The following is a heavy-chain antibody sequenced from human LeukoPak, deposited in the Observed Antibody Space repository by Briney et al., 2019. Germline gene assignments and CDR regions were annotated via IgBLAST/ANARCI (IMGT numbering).Heavy chain of an antibody. CDR1: GYTFTGYY. CDR2: INPNSGGT. Sequence: GASVKVSCKASGYTFTGYYMHWVRQAPGQGLEWMGWINPNSGGTNYAQKFQGRATMTRDTSISTAYMELSRLRSDDTAVYYCARAGPHRSRITMVRGAINWFDPWGQGTLVTVSS. J-gene: IGHJ5*02. V-gene: IGHV1-2*02. D-gene: IGHD3-10*01. CDR3: ARAGPHRSRITMVRGAINWFDP.